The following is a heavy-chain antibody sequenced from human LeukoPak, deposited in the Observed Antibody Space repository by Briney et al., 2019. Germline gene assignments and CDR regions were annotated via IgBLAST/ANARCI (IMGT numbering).Heavy chain of an antibody. J-gene: IGHJ4*02. V-gene: IGHV1-46*01. Sequence: ASVKVSCKASGYTFTSYYMHWVRQAPGQGLEWMGIINPSGGSTSYAQKFQGRVTMTRDTSTSTVYMELSSLRSEDTAVYYCARDRYSGYDLVGDFDHWGQGTLVTVSS. D-gene: IGHD5-12*01. CDR3: ARDRYSGYDLVGDFDH. CDR1: GYTFTSYY. CDR2: INPSGGST.